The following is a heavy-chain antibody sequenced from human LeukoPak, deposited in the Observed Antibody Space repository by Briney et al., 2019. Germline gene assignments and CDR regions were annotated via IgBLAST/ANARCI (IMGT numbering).Heavy chain of an antibody. CDR2: IIPIFGTA. V-gene: IGHV1-69*06. J-gene: IGHJ4*02. CDR1: GYTFTAFS. Sequence: SVKVSCKASGYTFTAFSIHWVRQAPGQGLEWMGGIIPIFGTANYAQKFQGRVTITADKSTSTAYMELSSLRSEDTAVYYCAMGVGAPEDLAVAADFDYWGQGTLVTVSS. D-gene: IGHD6-19*01. CDR3: AMGVGAPEDLAVAADFDY.